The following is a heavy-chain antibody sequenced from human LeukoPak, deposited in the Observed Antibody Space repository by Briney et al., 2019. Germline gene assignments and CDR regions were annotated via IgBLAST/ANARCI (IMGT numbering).Heavy chain of an antibody. CDR1: GFTFSSYW. CDR2: INSDGSST. CDR3: AGLGYDFWSGYNYGMDV. D-gene: IGHD3-3*01. Sequence: QPGGSLRLSCAASGFTFSSYWMHWVRQAPGKGLVWVSRINSDGSSTSYADSVKGRFIISRDNAKNTLYLQMNSLRAEDTAVYYCAGLGYDFWSGYNYGMDVWGQGTTVTVSS. V-gene: IGHV3-74*01. J-gene: IGHJ6*02.